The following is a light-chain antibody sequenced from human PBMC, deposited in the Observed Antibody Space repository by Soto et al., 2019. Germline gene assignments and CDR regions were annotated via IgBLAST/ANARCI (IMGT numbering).Light chain of an antibody. CDR3: QQYGTSPIT. CDR1: PTITNNY. CDR2: GAS. J-gene: IGKJ5*01. Sequence: EIVLTQSPGTLSLSPGERATLSCRASPTITNNYLAWYQQKPGQAPRLLIYGASSRVTGIPDRFSGSGSVTYFTLTISILEPEEFVVYYCQQYGTSPITFGQGTRLEI. V-gene: IGKV3-20*01.